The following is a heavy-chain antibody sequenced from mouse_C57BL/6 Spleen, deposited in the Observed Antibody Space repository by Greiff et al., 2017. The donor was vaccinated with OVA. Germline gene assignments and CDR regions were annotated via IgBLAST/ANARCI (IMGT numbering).Heavy chain of an antibody. CDR3: ARNYYGSSSPRGFDV. CDR2: IYPGDGDT. Sequence: QVHVKQSGAELVKPGASVKISCKASGYAFSSYWMNWVKQRPGKGLEWIGQIYPGDGDTNYNGKFKGKATLTADKSSSTAYMQLSSLTSEDSAVYFCARNYYGSSSPRGFDVWGTGTTVTVSS. CDR1: GYAFSSYW. V-gene: IGHV1-80*01. J-gene: IGHJ1*03. D-gene: IGHD1-1*01.